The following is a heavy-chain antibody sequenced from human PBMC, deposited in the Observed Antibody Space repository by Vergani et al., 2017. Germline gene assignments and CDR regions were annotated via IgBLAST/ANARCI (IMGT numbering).Heavy chain of an antibody. J-gene: IGHJ3*02. Sequence: EVQLLESGGGLVQPGGSLRLSCAASGFTFSSYAMHWVRHAPGKGLEWVSGISWNSGSIGYADSVKGRFTISRDNAKNSLYLQMNSLRAEDTALYYCAKPLFSSSWYEDAFDIWGQGTMVTVSS. CDR1: GFTFSSYA. V-gene: IGHV3-9*01. CDR3: AKPLFSSSWYEDAFDI. D-gene: IGHD6-13*01. CDR2: ISWNSGSI.